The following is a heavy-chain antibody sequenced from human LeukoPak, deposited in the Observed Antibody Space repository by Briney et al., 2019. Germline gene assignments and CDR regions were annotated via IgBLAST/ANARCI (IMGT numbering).Heavy chain of an antibody. CDR1: GFTFSSYG. J-gene: IGHJ6*04. CDR3: AKSGYSSGWPYYYGMDV. CDR2: ISYDGSNK. D-gene: IGHD6-19*01. V-gene: IGHV3-30*18. Sequence: PGRSLRLSCAASGFTFSSYGMHWVRQAPGKGLEWVAVISYDGSNKYYADSVKGRFTISRDNSKNTLYLQMNSLRAEDTAVYYCAKSGYSSGWPYYYGMDVRGKGTTVTVSS.